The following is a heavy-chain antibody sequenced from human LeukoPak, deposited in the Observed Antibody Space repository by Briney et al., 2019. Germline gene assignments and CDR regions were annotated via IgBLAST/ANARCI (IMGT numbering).Heavy chain of an antibody. J-gene: IGHJ4*02. Sequence: ASVKVSCKASGYTFTGYYMHWVRQAPGQGLGWMGWINPNSGGTNYAQKFQGRVTMTRDTPISTVYMDLSSLRSDDTAVYYCARVMGYDSSGYALDYWGQGTLVTVSS. D-gene: IGHD3-22*01. CDR1: GYTFTGYY. CDR3: ARVMGYDSSGYALDY. V-gene: IGHV1-2*02. CDR2: INPNSGGT.